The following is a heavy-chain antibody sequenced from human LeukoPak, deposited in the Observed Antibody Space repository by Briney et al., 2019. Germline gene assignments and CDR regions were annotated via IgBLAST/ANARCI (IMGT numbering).Heavy chain of an antibody. V-gene: IGHV3-30*18. CDR3: AKAKLRYFDWLPPPYYFDY. CDR1: GFTFSIYG. Sequence: PGGSLRFSCAASGFTFSIYGMHWVRQAPGKGLEWVAGISYDGSNKYYADSVKGRFTISRDNSKNTLYLRMNSLRAEDTAVYYCAKAKLRYFDWLPPPYYFDYWGQGTLVTVSS. CDR2: ISYDGSNK. D-gene: IGHD3-9*01. J-gene: IGHJ4*02.